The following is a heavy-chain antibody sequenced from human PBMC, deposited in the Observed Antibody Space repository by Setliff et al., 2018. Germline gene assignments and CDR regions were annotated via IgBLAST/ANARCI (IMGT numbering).Heavy chain of an antibody. Sequence: SETLSLTCTVSGGSISSYYWSWIRQPAGKGLEWIGHIYIGGSANYNPSLKSRVTTSIDTSKNQFSLKLNSVTAADMAVYYCARGYYDILTGYYIGYWGQGTLVTVSS. D-gene: IGHD3-9*01. CDR3: ARGYYDILTGYYIGY. J-gene: IGHJ4*02. V-gene: IGHV4-4*07. CDR2: IYIGGSA. CDR1: GGSISSYY.